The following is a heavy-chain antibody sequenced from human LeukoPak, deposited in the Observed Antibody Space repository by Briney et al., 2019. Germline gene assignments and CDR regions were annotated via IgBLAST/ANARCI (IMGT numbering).Heavy chain of an antibody. CDR1: GGSFSGYY. V-gene: IGHV4-34*01. J-gene: IGHJ4*02. CDR3: ARYLPXQYYFDY. Sequence: SETLSLTCAVYGGSFSGYYWSWIRQPPGKGLEWIGEINHSGSTNYNPSLKSRVTISVDTSKNQFSLKLSSVTAADTAVYYCARYLPXQYYFDYWGQGTLVTVSS. CDR2: INHSGST.